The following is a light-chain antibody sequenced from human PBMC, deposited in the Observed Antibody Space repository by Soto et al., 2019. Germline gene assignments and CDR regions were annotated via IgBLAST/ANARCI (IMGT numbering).Light chain of an antibody. V-gene: IGKV3-20*01. Sequence: EIVLTQSPGTLSLSPGERATLSCRASQSVSSNYLAWHQQKPGQAPRLLIFGASSRASGIPDRFSGSGSGTDVTLTISRLEPEDFAVYYCQQYGGPWTFGQGTKVEIK. J-gene: IGKJ1*01. CDR1: QSVSSNY. CDR3: QQYGGPWT. CDR2: GAS.